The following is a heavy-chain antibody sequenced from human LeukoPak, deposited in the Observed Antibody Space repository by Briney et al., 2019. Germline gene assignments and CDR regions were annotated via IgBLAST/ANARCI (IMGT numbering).Heavy chain of an antibody. V-gene: IGHV4-39*01. CDR3: ARHFPRMDSTAWKQGWFDP. D-gene: IGHD6-19*01. CDR2: IYYSGST. Sequence: SETLSLTCTVSGGSISSSSYYWGWIRQPPGKGLEWIGSIYYSGSTYYNPSLKSRITISVDTSSNQFSLSLNSVTAADTAVYYCARHFPRMDSTAWKQGWFDPWGQGTLVTVSS. CDR1: GGSISSSSYY. J-gene: IGHJ5*02.